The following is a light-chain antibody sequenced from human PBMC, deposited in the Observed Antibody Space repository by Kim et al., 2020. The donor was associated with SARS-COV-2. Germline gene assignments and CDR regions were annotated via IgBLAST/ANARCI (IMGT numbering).Light chain of an antibody. CDR1: QSVSSN. CDR2: GAS. V-gene: IGKV3-15*01. CDR3: QQYNNWPLT. J-gene: IGKJ4*01. Sequence: EIVMTQSPATLSVSPGERATLSCRASQSVSSNLAWYQEKPGQTPRLLIYGASTRATGIPGRFSGSGSGTEFTLTISSLQSEDFVVYYCQQYNNWPLTFGGGTKVDIK.